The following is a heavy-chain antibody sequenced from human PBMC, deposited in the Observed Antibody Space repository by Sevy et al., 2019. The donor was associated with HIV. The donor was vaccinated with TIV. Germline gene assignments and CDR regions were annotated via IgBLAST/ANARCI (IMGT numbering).Heavy chain of an antibody. CDR2: TNPVNNST. D-gene: IGHD2-15*01. CDR3: ATSSGGTKHFDF. Sequence: ASVKGSCKTSGFTFIYQSIHWVRQAPAQRLEWMGWTNPVNNSTRSSENLQGRVALTPDTTATTTYLELSSLRSEDTAVYYCATSSGGTKHFDFWGHGTRVTVSS. CDR1: GFTFIYQS. V-gene: IGHV1-3*01. J-gene: IGHJ5*01.